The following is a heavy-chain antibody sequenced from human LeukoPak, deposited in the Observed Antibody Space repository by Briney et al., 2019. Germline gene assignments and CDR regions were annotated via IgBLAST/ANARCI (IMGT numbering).Heavy chain of an antibody. J-gene: IGHJ5*02. CDR3: ARDSRYCSSTSCRYNWFDP. CDR2: IWYDGSNK. Sequence: GRSLRLSCAASGFTFSSYGMHWVRQAPGKGLEWVAVIWYDGSNKYYADSVKGRFTISRDNSKNTLYLQMNSLRAEDTAVYYCARDSRYCSSTSCRYNWFDPWGQGTLVTVSS. V-gene: IGHV3-33*01. D-gene: IGHD2-2*01. CDR1: GFTFSSYG.